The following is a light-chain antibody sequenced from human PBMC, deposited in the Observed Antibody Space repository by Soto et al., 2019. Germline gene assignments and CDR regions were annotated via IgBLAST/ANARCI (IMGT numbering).Light chain of an antibody. J-gene: IGKJ5*01. CDR1: QSVSSSY. CDR2: GAS. Sequence: EIVLTQSPATLSSFPGDRVTLSCRASQSVSSSYLAWYQQKPGQAPRLLIYGASSRATGIPDRFSGSGSGTDFTLTISRLEPEDFAVYYCQQYGSSPTFGQGTRLEIK. V-gene: IGKV3-20*01. CDR3: QQYGSSPT.